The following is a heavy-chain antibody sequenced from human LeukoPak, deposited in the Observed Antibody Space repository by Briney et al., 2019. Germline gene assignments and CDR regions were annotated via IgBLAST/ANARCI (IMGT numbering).Heavy chain of an antibody. V-gene: IGHV1-69*13. D-gene: IGHD5-18*01. J-gene: IGHJ4*02. CDR1: GGTFSSYA. CDR3: ARASRRYSYGLYPLCD. Sequence: ASVKVSCKASGGTFSSYAISWVRQAPGQGLEWMGGIIPIFGTANYAQKFQGRVTITADESTSTAYMELSSLRSEDTAVYYCARASRRYSYGLYPLCDWGQGTLVTVSS. CDR2: IIPIFGTA.